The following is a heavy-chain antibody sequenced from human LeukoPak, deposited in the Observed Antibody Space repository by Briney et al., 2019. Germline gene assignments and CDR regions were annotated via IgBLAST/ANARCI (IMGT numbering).Heavy chain of an antibody. D-gene: IGHD1-14*01. CDR1: GGSISSGGYS. V-gene: IGHV4-30-2*01. CDR2: IYHSGFT. CDR3: AREDPDRKIDC. Sequence: PSETLSLTCAVSGGSISSGGYSWSWIRQPPGKGLEWIGEIYHSGFTNYNPSLKSRVTISVDKSKNQFSLKLNSMTAADTAMYYCAREDPDRKIDCWGQGTLVTVSS. J-gene: IGHJ4*02.